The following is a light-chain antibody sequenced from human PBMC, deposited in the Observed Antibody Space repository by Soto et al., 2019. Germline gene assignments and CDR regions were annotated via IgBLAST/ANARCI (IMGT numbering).Light chain of an antibody. V-gene: IGLV2-14*01. Sequence: QSALTQPASVSGSPGQSITISCTGTSGDIGSYTYVSWYQQYPGKAPKLLISEVTNRPSGVSNRFSGSKSGNTASLTISGLQAEDEAHYYCSSFTTSSTWVFGGGTKLTVL. J-gene: IGLJ3*02. CDR3: SSFTTSSTWV. CDR2: EVT. CDR1: SGDIGSYTY.